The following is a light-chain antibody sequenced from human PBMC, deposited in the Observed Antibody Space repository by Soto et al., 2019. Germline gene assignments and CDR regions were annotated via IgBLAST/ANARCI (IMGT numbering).Light chain of an antibody. V-gene: IGLV1-51*01. CDR3: GAWDSSLNGGGV. Sequence: QSVLTQPPSVSAAPGQKVTISCSGSSSNIGSNYVSWYQQLPGTAPKLLIYDNNERPSGTPDRFSGSKSGTSATLDITGLQTGDEADYYCGAWDSSLNGGGVFGTGTKVTVL. J-gene: IGLJ1*01. CDR1: SSNIGSNY. CDR2: DNN.